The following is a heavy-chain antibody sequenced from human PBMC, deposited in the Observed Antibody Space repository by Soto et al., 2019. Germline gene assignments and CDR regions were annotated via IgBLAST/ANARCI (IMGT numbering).Heavy chain of an antibody. Sequence: TSETLSLTCAVSGGSISSGGYSWSWIRQPPGKGLEWIGYIYHSGSTYYNPSLKSRVTISVDRSKNQFSLKLSSVTAADTAVYYCARTYYDYVWGKKNSYYFDYWGQGTLVTVSS. CDR3: ARTYYDYVWGKKNSYYFDY. V-gene: IGHV4-30-2*01. D-gene: IGHD3-16*01. J-gene: IGHJ4*02. CDR1: GGSISSGGYS. CDR2: IYHSGST.